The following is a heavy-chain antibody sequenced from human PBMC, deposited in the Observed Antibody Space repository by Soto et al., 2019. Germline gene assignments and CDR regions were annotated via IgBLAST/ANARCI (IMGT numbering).Heavy chain of an antibody. V-gene: IGHV3-48*03. D-gene: IGHD3-3*01. Sequence: PGGSLRLSCAASGFTFNSYEMNWFRQAPGKGLEWVSYISTRGSTKYYADSVKGRFTISRDDAKNSLYLQMNSLRVEDTAVYYCARAGVTIFGVVGDYSGMDVWGQGTTVTVSS. CDR2: ISTRGSTK. J-gene: IGHJ6*02. CDR1: GFTFNSYE. CDR3: ARAGVTIFGVVGDYSGMDV.